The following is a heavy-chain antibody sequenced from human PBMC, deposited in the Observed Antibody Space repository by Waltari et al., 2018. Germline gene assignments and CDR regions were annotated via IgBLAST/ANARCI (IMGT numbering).Heavy chain of an antibody. CDR2: VDPEDGET. D-gene: IGHD6-19*01. V-gene: IGHV1-69-2*01. Sequence: EVQLVQSGAEVKKPGATVKISCKASGYTFTDYYMHWVQQAPGKGLEWMGRVDPEDGETIYAEKFQGRVTITADTSTDTAYMELSSLRSEDTAVYYCATCRESSGWFFIAFDIWGQGTMVTVSS. J-gene: IGHJ3*02. CDR1: GYTFTDYY. CDR3: ATCRESSGWFFIAFDI.